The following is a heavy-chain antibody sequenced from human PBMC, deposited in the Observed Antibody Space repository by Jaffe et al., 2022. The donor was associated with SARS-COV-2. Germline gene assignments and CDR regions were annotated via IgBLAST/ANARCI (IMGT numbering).Heavy chain of an antibody. CDR3: ARDRGNYYGSGAPYDAFDI. V-gene: IGHV3-30*04. J-gene: IGHJ3*02. D-gene: IGHD3-10*01. CDR1: GFTFSSYA. CDR2: ISYDGSNK. Sequence: QVQLVESGGGVVQPGRSLRLSCAASGFTFSSYAMHWVRQAPGKGLEWVAVISYDGSNKYYADSVKGRFTISRDNSKNTLYLQMNSLRAEDTAVYYCARDRGNYYGSGAPYDAFDIWGQGTMVTVSS.